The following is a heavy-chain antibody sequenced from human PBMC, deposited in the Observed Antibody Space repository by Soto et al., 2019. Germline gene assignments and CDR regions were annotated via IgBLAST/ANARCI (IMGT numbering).Heavy chain of an antibody. CDR2: IYPGDSDT. D-gene: IGHD4-17*01. V-gene: IGHV5-51*01. Sequence: GESLKISCKGSGYSFTSYWIGWVRQMPGKGLEWMGIIYPGDSDTRYSPSFQGQVTISADKSISTAYLQWSSLKASDTAMYYCAMTTVTTPYCDGMDVWGQGTTVTVYS. CDR1: GYSFTSYW. J-gene: IGHJ6*01. CDR3: AMTTVTTPYCDGMDV.